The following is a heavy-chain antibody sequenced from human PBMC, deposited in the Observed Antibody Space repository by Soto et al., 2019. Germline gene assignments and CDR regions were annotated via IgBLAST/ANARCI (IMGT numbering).Heavy chain of an antibody. CDR2: MHPYGGST. Sequence: ASVKVSCKASGFTFTSFYMHWVRQAPGQGPEWMGIMHPYGGSTGYAQKFQGRVTLTRDTSTRTDYMELSSLRSDDTAVYYCAILYYYDSGDYYSNYQYYGMDVWGQGTTVTISS. D-gene: IGHD3-22*01. CDR1: GFTFTSFY. CDR3: AILYYYDSGDYYSNYQYYGMDV. J-gene: IGHJ6*02. V-gene: IGHV1-46*01.